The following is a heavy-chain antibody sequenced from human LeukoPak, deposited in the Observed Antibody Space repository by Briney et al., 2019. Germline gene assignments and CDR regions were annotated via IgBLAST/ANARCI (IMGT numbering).Heavy chain of an antibody. CDR1: GFTFDDYA. V-gene: IGHV3-9*01. D-gene: IGHD3-22*01. CDR3: ARGRFNYDNTGYSSFYY. J-gene: IGHJ4*02. Sequence: GRSLRLSCAASGFTFDDYAMHWVRQAPGKGLEWVSGISWNSGSMDYADSVKGRFTISRGNAKNSLYLQMNSLRAEDTAVYYCARGRFNYDNTGYSSFYYWGQRTLVTVSS. CDR2: ISWNSGSM.